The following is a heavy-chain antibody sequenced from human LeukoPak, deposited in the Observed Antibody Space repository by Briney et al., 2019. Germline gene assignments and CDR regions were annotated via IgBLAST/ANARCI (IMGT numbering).Heavy chain of an antibody. V-gene: IGHV1-69*13. Sequence: EASVKVSCKASGGTFSSYAISWVRQAPGQGLEWMGGIIPIFGTANYAQKFQGRVTITADESTSTAYMELSSLRSEDTAVYYCARYQRGFSWFDPWGQGTLVTVSS. CDR1: GGTFSSYA. D-gene: IGHD1-1*01. CDR2: IIPIFGTA. CDR3: ARYQRGFSWFDP. J-gene: IGHJ5*02.